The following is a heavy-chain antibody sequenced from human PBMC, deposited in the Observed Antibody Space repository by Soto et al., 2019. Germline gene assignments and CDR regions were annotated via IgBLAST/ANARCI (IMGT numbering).Heavy chain of an antibody. Sequence: GESVKISCKGSGYSFTSYWIGWVRQMPGKGLEWMGIIYPGDSDTRYSPSFQGQVTISADKSISTAYLQWSSLKASDTAMYYCARHRFDKAMVTHDGIAVWGQRTTVTVSS. CDR2: IYPGDSDT. D-gene: IGHD5-18*01. CDR3: ARHRFDKAMVTHDGIAV. CDR1: GYSFTSYW. V-gene: IGHV5-51*01. J-gene: IGHJ6*02.